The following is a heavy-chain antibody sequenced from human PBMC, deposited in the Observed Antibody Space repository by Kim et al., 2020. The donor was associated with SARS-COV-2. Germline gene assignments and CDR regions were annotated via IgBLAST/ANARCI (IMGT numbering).Heavy chain of an antibody. Sequence: GGSLRLSCAASGFTFSSYEMNWVRQAPGKGLEWVSYIIGSGTTIYYADSVRGRFTISRDNDKNSLYLQMNSLRAEDTAVYYFARGPNYSPFAYWGQGTLV. CDR2: IIGSGTTI. V-gene: IGHV3-48*03. CDR1: GFTFSSYE. CDR3: ARGPNYSPFAY. D-gene: IGHD4-4*01. J-gene: IGHJ4*02.